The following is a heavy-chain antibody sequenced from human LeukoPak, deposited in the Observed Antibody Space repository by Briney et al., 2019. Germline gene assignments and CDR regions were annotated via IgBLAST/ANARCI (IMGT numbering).Heavy chain of an antibody. D-gene: IGHD5-24*01. CDR1: GGSISSSSYY. V-gene: IGHV4-39*01. CDR2: IYYSGST. CDR3: ARRDGYNYKIDY. J-gene: IGHJ4*02. Sequence: SETLSLTCTVSGGSISSSSYYWGWIRQPPGKGLEWIGSIYYSGSTYYNPSLKSRVTISVDTSKNQFSLKLSSVTAADTAVYYCARRDGYNYKIDYWGQGTLVTVSS.